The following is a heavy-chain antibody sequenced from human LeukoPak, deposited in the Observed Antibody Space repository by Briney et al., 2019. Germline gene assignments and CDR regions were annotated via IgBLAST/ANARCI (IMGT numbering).Heavy chain of an antibody. Sequence: SETLSLTCTVSGGSISSYYWSWIRQPPGKGLEWIGYIYYSGSTNYNPSLKSRVTISVDTSKNQFSLKLSSVTAADTAVYYCARLAVVDETIGGFDNWGQGALVTVSS. CDR3: ARLAVVDETIGGFDN. CDR1: GGSISSYY. V-gene: IGHV4-59*12. D-gene: IGHD2-15*01. J-gene: IGHJ4*02. CDR2: IYYSGST.